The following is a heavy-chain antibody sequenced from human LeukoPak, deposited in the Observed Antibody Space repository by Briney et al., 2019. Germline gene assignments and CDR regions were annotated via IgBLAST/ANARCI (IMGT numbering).Heavy chain of an antibody. CDR2: IYYSGST. CDR1: GGSISSSSYY. Sequence: SETLSFTCTVSGGSISSSSYYWGWIRQPPGKGLEWIGSIYYSGSTYYNPSLKSRVTISVDTTKNQFSLKLSSVTAADTAVYYCVMAERGFYFDYWGQGTLVTVSS. J-gene: IGHJ4*02. CDR3: VMAERGFYFDY. V-gene: IGHV4-39*01. D-gene: IGHD5-12*01.